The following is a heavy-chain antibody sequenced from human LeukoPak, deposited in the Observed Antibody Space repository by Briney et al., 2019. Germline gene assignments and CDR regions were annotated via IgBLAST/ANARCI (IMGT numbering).Heavy chain of an antibody. CDR3: ARHGDYGDYDY. CDR1: GGSISSYY. V-gene: IGHV4-59*08. Sequence: SETLSLTCTVSGGSISSYYWSWIRQPPGKGLEWIGYIYYSGSTNYNPSLKSRVTISVDTSKNQFSLKPSSVTAADTAVYYCARHGDYGDYDYWGQGTLVTVSS. CDR2: IYYSGST. D-gene: IGHD4-17*01. J-gene: IGHJ4*02.